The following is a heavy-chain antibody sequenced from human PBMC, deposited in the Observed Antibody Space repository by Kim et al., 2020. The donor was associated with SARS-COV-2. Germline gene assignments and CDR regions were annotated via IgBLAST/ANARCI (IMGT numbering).Heavy chain of an antibody. CDR3: ARKIIGTYGMDV. J-gene: IGHJ6*01. Sequence: YYADSGKGRFTSSRDDAKNALYLQMDGLRDEDTAVYYCARKIIGTYGMDVCGQGTTVTVSS. D-gene: IGHD3-10*01. V-gene: IGHV3-48*02.